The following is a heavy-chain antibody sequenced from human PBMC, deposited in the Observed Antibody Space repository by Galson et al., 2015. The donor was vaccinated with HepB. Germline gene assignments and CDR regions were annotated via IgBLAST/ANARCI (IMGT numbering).Heavy chain of an antibody. CDR2: TYYRSKWYN. J-gene: IGHJ3*02. CDR1: GDSVTSNSAA. D-gene: IGHD3-3*01. CDR3: ARSKGYDFWSGLGI. V-gene: IGHV6-1*01. Sequence: CAISGDSVTSNSAAWNWIRQSPSRGLEWLGRTYYRSKWYNDYAVSVKSRITVKPDTYKNQFSLQLNSMTPEDTAVYYCARSKGYDFWSGLGIWGQVTMVTVSS.